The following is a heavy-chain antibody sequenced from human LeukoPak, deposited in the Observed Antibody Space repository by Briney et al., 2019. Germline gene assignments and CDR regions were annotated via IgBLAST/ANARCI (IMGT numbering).Heavy chain of an antibody. CDR1: AFTFSSYS. J-gene: IGHJ6*03. CDR2: ISSSSSYI. V-gene: IGHV3-21*01. D-gene: IGHD4-17*01. Sequence: GGSLRLSSAADAFTFSSYSIKWDRQAQGGGLGWDSSISSSSSYIYYADSVKGRFTISRDNAKNSLYLQMNSLRAEDTAVYYCARDGVYGTKETGYMDGWGKGTTVTVSS. CDR3: ARDGVYGTKETGYMDG.